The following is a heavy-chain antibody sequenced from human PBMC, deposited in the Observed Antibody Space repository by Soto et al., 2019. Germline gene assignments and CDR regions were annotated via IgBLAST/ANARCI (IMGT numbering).Heavy chain of an antibody. CDR3: ARLTIVRATPYHFDY. V-gene: IGHV4-39*01. J-gene: IGHJ4*02. Sequence: QLQLQESGPRLMKPSETLSLTCDVSGGSTMISSYYCAWIRQPPGKGLEWIGSMYYTGTTYSNPSLSRRVTMSFDTSTKHLSLRLNSVTAADTSVYYFARLTIVRATPYHFDYWGQGILVTVSS. CDR1: GGSTMISSYY. CDR2: MYYTGTT. D-gene: IGHD1-26*01.